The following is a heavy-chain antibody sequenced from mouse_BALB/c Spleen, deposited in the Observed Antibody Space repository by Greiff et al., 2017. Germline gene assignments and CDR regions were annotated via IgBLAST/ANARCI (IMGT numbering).Heavy chain of an antibody. J-gene: IGHJ4*01. CDR1: GYSITSDYA. D-gene: IGHD2-1*01. V-gene: IGHV3-2*02. Sequence: EEQLQESGPGLVKPSQSLSLTCTVTGYSITSDYAWNWIRQFPGNKLEWMGYISYSGSTSYNPSLKSRISITRDTSKNQFFLQLNSVTTEDTATYYCAREGGNYDAMDYWGQGTSVTVSS. CDR3: AREGGNYDAMDY. CDR2: ISYSGST.